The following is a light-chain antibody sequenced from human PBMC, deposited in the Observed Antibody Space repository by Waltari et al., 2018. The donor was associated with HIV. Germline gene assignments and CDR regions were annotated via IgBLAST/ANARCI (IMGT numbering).Light chain of an antibody. CDR3: SSYTSSSTRV. CDR2: DVS. V-gene: IGLV2-14*01. J-gene: IGLJ1*01. Sequence: QSALTQPASVPGSPGKSIPISCTGTSSDVGDYNYVPWYQQHPGKAPKLIIYDVSNRPSGVSNRFSGSKSGNTASLTISGLQTEDEADYYCSSYTSSSTRVFGTGTKVTVL. CDR1: SSDVGDYNY.